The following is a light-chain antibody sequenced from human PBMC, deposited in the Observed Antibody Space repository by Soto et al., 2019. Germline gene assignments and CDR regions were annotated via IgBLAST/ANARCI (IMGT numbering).Light chain of an antibody. Sequence: EKVMTQYPATLSVSPGERATLSCRASQSVKSRLAWYQQKPGQAPRLLIYDAFTRATGIPARFSGSASGTEVTLTISNLQSEDFAVYYCQRYDESPLTVGGGTKVEI. CDR2: DAF. CDR3: QRYDESPLT. V-gene: IGKV3-15*01. CDR1: QSVKSR. J-gene: IGKJ4*01.